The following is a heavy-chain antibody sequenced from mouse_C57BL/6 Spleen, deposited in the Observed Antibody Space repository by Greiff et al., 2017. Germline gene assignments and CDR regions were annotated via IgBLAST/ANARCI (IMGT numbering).Heavy chain of an antibody. CDR2: INPSSGYT. D-gene: IGHD2-12*01. CDR1: GYTFTSYT. V-gene: IGHV1-4*01. J-gene: IGHJ2*01. CDR3: ARRISRGIVTTYYFDY. Sequence: QVQLQQSGAELARPGASVKMSCKASGYTFTSYTMHWVKQRPGQGLEWIGYINPSSGYTKYNQQFKDKATLTADKSSSTAYMQLSSLTSEDSAVYYGARRISRGIVTTYYFDYWGQGTTLTVSS.